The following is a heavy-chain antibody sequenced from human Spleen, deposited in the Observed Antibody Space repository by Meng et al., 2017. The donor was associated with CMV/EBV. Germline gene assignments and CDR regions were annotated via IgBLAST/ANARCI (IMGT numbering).Heavy chain of an antibody. CDR3: ARGMRYCSGTSCYLLDAFHI. Sequence: SETLSLTCTVSGGSISSYYWSWIRQPPGKGLEWIVYVYYSGTTNYNPSFKSRVTILVDTSKNQFSLKLTPVTAAATAVYYCARGMRYCSGTSCYLLDAFHIWGQGTMVTVSS. CDR1: GGSISSYY. J-gene: IGHJ3*02. CDR2: VYYSGTT. V-gene: IGHV4-59*01. D-gene: IGHD2-2*01.